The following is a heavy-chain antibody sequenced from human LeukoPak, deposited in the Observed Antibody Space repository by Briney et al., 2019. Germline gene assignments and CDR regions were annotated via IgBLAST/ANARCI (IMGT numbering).Heavy chain of an antibody. D-gene: IGHD4-17*01. V-gene: IGHV3-20*04. CDR2: INWNGGST. Sequence: PGGSLRLSCAASGFTFDDYGMSWVRQAPGKGLEWVSGINWNGGSTGYADSVKGRFTISRDNAKNSPYLQMSSLRAEDTALYYCARRDYDENAFDIWGQGTMVTVSS. CDR3: ARRDYDENAFDI. CDR1: GFTFDDYG. J-gene: IGHJ3*02.